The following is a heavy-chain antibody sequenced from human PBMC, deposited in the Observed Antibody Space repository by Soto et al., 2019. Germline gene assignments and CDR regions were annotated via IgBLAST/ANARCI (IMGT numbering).Heavy chain of an antibody. CDR2: IHPSGVN. D-gene: IGHD5-18*01. V-gene: IGHV4-34*01. CDR1: GGSVSGYY. CDR3: ARGQDSAKIGY. Sequence: NPSETLSLTCAVHGGSVSGYYWTWIRQPPGKGLEWIGEIHPSGVNNYNASLSSRVAMSLDSSKNQFSLTLTSIIVADTAVYYCARGQDSAKIGYWGPGTLVTVSS. J-gene: IGHJ4*02.